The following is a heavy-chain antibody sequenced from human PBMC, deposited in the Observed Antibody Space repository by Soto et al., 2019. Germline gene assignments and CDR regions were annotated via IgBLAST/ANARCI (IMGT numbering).Heavy chain of an antibody. Sequence: ASVKVSCKASGGTFSSYAISWVRQAPGQGLEWMGGIIPIFGTANYAQKFQGRVTITADESTSTAYMELSSLRSEDTAVYYCARGITMVRGVIIGYFDYWGQGTLVTVSS. J-gene: IGHJ4*02. CDR1: GGTFSSYA. D-gene: IGHD3-10*01. V-gene: IGHV1-69*13. CDR2: IIPIFGTA. CDR3: ARGITMVRGVIIGYFDY.